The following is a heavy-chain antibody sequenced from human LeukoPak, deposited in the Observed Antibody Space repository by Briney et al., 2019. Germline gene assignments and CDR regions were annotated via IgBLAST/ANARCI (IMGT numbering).Heavy chain of an antibody. CDR1: GFTFSSYG. V-gene: IGHV3-33*01. CDR3: ARERGLKYSSGWALVDY. Sequence: GGSLRLSCAASGFTFSSYGMHWVRQAPGKGLEWVAVIWYDGSNKYYADSVKGRFTISRDNSKNTLYLQMNSLRAEGTAVYYCARERGLKYSSGWALVDYWGQGTLVTVSS. CDR2: IWYDGSNK. D-gene: IGHD6-19*01. J-gene: IGHJ4*02.